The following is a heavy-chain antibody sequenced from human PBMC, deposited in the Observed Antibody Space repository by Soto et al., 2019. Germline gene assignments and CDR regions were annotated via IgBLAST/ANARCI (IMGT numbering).Heavy chain of an antibody. V-gene: IGHV3-30*18. CDR3: AKEGGDIVVVVAAISSYYFDY. CDR1: GFTFSSYG. Sequence: GGSLRLSCAASGFTFSSYGMHWVRQAPGKGLEWVAVISYDGSNKYYADSVKGRFTISRDNSKNTLYLQMNSLRAEDTAVYYCAKEGGDIVVVVAAISSYYFDYWGQGTLVTVSS. J-gene: IGHJ4*02. CDR2: ISYDGSNK. D-gene: IGHD2-15*01.